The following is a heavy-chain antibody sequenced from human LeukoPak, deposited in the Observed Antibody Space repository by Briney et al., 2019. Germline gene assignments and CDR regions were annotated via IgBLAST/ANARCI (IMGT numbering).Heavy chain of an antibody. V-gene: IGHV1-69*05. J-gene: IGHJ5*02. D-gene: IGHD3-3*02. CDR3: AATSSIFNWIDP. Sequence: GASVKVSCKASGGSFVDFAIIWVRQAPGHGLEWMGRSVPMSDTKDYAQKFQGRVTFTTDESTTTAHMELSNLTPEDTAVYYCAATSSIFNWIDPWGQGTLVTVSS. CDR2: SVPMSDTK. CDR1: GGSFVDFA.